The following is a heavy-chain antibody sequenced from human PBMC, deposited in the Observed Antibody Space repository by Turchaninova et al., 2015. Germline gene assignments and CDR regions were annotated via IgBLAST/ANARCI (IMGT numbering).Heavy chain of an antibody. CDR2: ISGNGDST. Sequence: EVQLLESGGGLVQPGGSLRLSCAASEFTFNGYAMSWVRQAPGKGLEWVSSISGNGDSTYYADSLKGRFTISRDNSESTLFLQMNSLTADDTAVYYCAKDPPPTLALKYWGRGTLVTVSS. J-gene: IGHJ4*02. CDR3: AKDPPPTLALKY. CDR1: EFTFNGYA. V-gene: IGHV3-23*01.